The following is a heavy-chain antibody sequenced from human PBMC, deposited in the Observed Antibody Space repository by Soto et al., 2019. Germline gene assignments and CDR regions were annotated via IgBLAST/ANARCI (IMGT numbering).Heavy chain of an antibody. Sequence: QVQLVESGGGVVQPGRSLRLSCAASGFTFSSYAMHWVRQAPGKGLEWVAVISYDGSNKYYADSVKGRFTISRDNSKNQAELQMNSLRAEDTAVDYCARCIRSSWYDYYYGMDVWGQGTTVTVSS. CDR1: GFTFSSYA. D-gene: IGHD6-13*01. CDR2: ISYDGSNK. J-gene: IGHJ6*02. CDR3: ARCIRSSWYDYYYGMDV. V-gene: IGHV3-30-3*01.